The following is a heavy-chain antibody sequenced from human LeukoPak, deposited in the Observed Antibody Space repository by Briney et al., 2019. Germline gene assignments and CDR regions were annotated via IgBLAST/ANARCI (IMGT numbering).Heavy chain of an antibody. Sequence: ASVKVSCKASGYTFTGYYKHWLRQAPGQGLEWMGWINPNSGGTNYAQKFQGRVTMTRDTSISTAYMELSRLRSDDTAVYYCARDAAGTAAMGGKTTFDYWGQGTLVTVSS. V-gene: IGHV1-2*02. CDR1: GYTFTGYY. CDR2: INPNSGGT. D-gene: IGHD2-2*01. J-gene: IGHJ4*02. CDR3: ARDAAGTAAMGGKTTFDY.